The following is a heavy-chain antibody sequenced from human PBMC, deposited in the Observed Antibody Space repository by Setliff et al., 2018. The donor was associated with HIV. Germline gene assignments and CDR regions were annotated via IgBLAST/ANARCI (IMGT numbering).Heavy chain of an antibody. J-gene: IGHJ6*03. CDR2: MNPNSGNT. D-gene: IGHD1-26*01. Sequence: ASVKVSCKPSGYTFTNYDINWVRQAPGQGLEWMGWMNPNSGNTGYAQKFQGRVTLTRDTSISTAHMELSRLTSDDTAVYYCARGVWELPPYYMDVWGKGTTVTVSS. CDR1: GYTFTNYD. V-gene: IGHV1-8*02. CDR3: ARGVWELPPYYMDV.